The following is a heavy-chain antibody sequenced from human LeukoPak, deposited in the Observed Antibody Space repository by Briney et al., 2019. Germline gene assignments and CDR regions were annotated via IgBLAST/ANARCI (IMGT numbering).Heavy chain of an antibody. D-gene: IGHD2-2*01. V-gene: IGHV4-61*02. CDR1: GGSISSGSYY. CDR2: IYTSGST. J-gene: IGHJ6*04. CDR3: AREACSSTSFYGRGFYGMDI. Sequence: SQTLSLTCTVSGGSISSGSYYWSWIRQPAGKGLEWIGRIYTSGSTNYNPSLKSRVTISVDTSKNQFSLKLSSVTAADSALYYCAREACSSTSFYGRGFYGMDISGERD.